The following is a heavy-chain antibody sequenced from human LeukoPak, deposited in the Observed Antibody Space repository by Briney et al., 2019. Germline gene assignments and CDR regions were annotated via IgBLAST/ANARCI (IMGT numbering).Heavy chain of an antibody. V-gene: IGHV1-69*05. CDR3: ARDGTFNIAVAEYFDY. D-gene: IGHD6-19*01. CDR1: GGTFSSYA. CDR2: IIPIFGTA. Sequence: SVKVSCKASGGTFSSYAISWVRQAPGQGPEWMGRIIPIFGTANYAQKFQGRVTITTDESTSTAYMELSSLRSEDTAVYYCARDGTFNIAVAEYFDYWGQGTLVTVSS. J-gene: IGHJ4*02.